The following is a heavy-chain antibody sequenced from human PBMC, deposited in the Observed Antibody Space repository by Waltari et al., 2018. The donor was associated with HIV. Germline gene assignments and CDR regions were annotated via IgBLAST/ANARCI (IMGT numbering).Heavy chain of an antibody. Sequence: QVQLVQSGAEVKKPGSSVKVSCKASGGTFSSYAISWVRQAPGQGLDWMGGIIPIFGTANYAQKFQGRVTITADESTSTAYMELSSLRSEDTAVYYCASQPRAEFEGFGELLDYWGQGTLVTVSS. CDR1: GGTFSSYA. J-gene: IGHJ4*02. CDR2: IIPIFGTA. D-gene: IGHD3-10*01. V-gene: IGHV1-69*12. CDR3: ASQPRAEFEGFGELLDY.